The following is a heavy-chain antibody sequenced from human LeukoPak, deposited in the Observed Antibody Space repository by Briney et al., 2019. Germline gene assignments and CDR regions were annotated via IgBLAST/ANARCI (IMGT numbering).Heavy chain of an antibody. J-gene: IGHJ4*02. CDR1: GGSISSYY. Sequence: SETLSLTCTVSGGSISSYYWSWIRQPPGKGLEWIGYIYYSGSTNYNPSLKSRVTISVDTSKNQFSLKLSSVTAADTAVYYCARHHRSGSYYPFDYWGQGTLVTVSS. D-gene: IGHD1-26*01. V-gene: IGHV4-59*08. CDR2: IYYSGST. CDR3: ARHHRSGSYYPFDY.